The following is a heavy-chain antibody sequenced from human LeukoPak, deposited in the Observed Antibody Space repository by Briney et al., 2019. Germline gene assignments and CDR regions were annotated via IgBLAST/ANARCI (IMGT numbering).Heavy chain of an antibody. CDR1: GGSIGTYY. CDR3: ARHIGGGIGDMDV. D-gene: IGHD3-16*02. CDR2: IYVTGT. V-gene: IGHV4-59*08. Sequence: PSQTLSLTCTVSGGSIGTYYWSWVRQPPGTGLEWIGYIYVTGTRYNPYLQSRVTISVDRSRNQFCLKMTSVTAADTAVYYCARHIGGGIGDMDVWGRGTKVTVSS. J-gene: IGHJ6*03.